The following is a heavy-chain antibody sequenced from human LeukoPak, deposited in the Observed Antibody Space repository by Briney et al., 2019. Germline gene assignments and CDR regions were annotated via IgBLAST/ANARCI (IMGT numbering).Heavy chain of an antibody. Sequence: IPSETLSLTCTVSGGSISSYYWSWIRQPPGKGREWIGYIYYSGSTNYNPSLKSRVTISVDTSKNQFSLKLSSVTAADTAVYYCALGYSSSWFLWWGQGTLVTVSS. CDR1: GGSISSYY. D-gene: IGHD6-13*01. CDR2: IYYSGST. J-gene: IGHJ4*02. V-gene: IGHV4-59*01. CDR3: ALGYSSSWFLW.